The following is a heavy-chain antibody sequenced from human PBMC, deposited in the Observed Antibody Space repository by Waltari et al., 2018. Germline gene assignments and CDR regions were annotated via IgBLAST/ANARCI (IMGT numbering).Heavy chain of an antibody. J-gene: IGHJ4*02. D-gene: IGHD2-2*01. CDR2: MSSRGSTI. V-gene: IGHV3-48*03. CDR3: ASDIGSTSGMDV. Sequence: EVQLVESGGGLVQPGGSLRLSCAASGFTFSSYEMNWVRQAPGKGVDWVSNMSSRGSTIYYADSVKGRFTISRDNAKNSLYLQMNSLRAEDTAVYYCASDIGSTSGMDVWGQGTLVTVSS. CDR1: GFTFSSYE.